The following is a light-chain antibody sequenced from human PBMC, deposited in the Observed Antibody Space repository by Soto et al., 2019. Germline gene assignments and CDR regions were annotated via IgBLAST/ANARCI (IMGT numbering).Light chain of an antibody. CDR2: GSS. V-gene: IGKV3-20*01. Sequence: EIVLTQSPGTLSLSPGERATLSCRASQSVASAYLAWYQHKPGQAPRLLIYGSSSRAVGVPDRISGSRSGTDFTRTISRVEPEDFAVYYCQQYANSRWTFGQGTKVEAK. CDR3: QQYANSRWT. J-gene: IGKJ1*01. CDR1: QSVASAY.